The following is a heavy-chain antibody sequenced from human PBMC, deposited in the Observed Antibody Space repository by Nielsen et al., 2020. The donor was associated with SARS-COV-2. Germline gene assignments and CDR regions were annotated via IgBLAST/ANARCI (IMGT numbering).Heavy chain of an antibody. CDR3: VREWVGYFNSDFDH. Sequence: GGSLRLSCAASGFTFNTYAMHWVRQAPGKGLDWVAIIWSDGNTKYYADSVKGRFTISRDNSKNTLYLQMNSLRTEDTAVYFCVREWVGYFNSDFDHWGQGTLVTVSS. V-gene: IGHV3-30-3*01. CDR1: GFTFNTYA. J-gene: IGHJ4*02. CDR2: IWSDGNTK. D-gene: IGHD2/OR15-2a*01.